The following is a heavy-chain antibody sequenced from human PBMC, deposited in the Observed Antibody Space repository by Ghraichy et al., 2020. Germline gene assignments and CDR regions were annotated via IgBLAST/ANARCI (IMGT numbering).Heavy chain of an antibody. CDR3: ARGRGIQLWGHYYYYYGMDV. J-gene: IGHJ6*02. CDR2: INHSGST. Sequence: SETLSLTCAVYGGSFSGYYWSWIRQPPGKGLEWIGEINHSGSTNYNPSLKSRVTISVDTSKNQFSLKLSSVTAADTAVYYCARGRGIQLWGHYYYYYGMDVWGQGTTVTVSS. D-gene: IGHD5-18*01. V-gene: IGHV4-34*01. CDR1: GGSFSGYY.